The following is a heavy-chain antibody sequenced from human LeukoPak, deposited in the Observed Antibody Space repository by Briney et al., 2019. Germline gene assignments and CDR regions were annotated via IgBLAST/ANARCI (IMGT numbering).Heavy chain of an antibody. J-gene: IGHJ5*02. D-gene: IGHD1-14*01. Sequence: SETLSLTCAVYGGSFSGYYWSWIRQPPGKGLEWIGEINHSGSTNYNPSLKSRDTISVHTSKNQFSMKLSSVTAADTAVYYCARMNRRSPPRPGWLDPWGQGALVTVSS. CDR1: GGSFSGYY. CDR3: ARMNRRSPPRPGWLDP. CDR2: INHSGST. V-gene: IGHV4-34*01.